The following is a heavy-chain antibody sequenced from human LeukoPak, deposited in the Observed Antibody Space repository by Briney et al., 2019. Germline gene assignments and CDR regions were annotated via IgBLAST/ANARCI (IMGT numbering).Heavy chain of an antibody. V-gene: IGHV1-18*01. D-gene: IGHD3-3*01. CDR1: GYTFSDYG. J-gene: IGHJ6*02. CDR3: ARDLTKNTIFRLKGAVDV. Sequence: ASVKVSCKPSGYTFSDYGISWVRQAPGQGLEWMGWISGYNGNTHYAQNLQGRVAMTTDTSTSTAYMELRSLRSDDTAVYFCARDLTKNTIFRLKGAVDVWGQGTTVTVSS. CDR2: ISGYNGNT.